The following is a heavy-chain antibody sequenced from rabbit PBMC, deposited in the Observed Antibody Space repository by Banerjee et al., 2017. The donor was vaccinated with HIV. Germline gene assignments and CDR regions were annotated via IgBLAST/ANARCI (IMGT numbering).Heavy chain of an antibody. CDR2: IDPIFGTT. D-gene: IGHD4-1*01. CDR3: ARGSDGSGWGRYFNL. J-gene: IGHJ4*01. V-gene: IGHV1S7*01. Sequence: QLKESGGGLVQPGGSLKLSCKASGFDFNNYYMNWVRQAPGKGLEWIGYIDPIFGTTYYASWVNGRFTISSHNAQNTLYLQLNSLTVADTATYFCARGSDGSGWGRYFNLWGQGTLVTVS. CDR1: GFDFNNYY.